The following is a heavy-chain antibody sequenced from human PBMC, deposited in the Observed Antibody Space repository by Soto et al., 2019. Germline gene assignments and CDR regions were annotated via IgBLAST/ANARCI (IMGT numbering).Heavy chain of an antibody. CDR3: ARGGGSYDNDTSPSEQYYYFDY. Sequence: GGSLRLSCAASGFTFSSYSMNWVRQAPGKGLEWVSSISSSSSYIYYADSVKGRFTISRDNAKNSLYLQMNSLRAEDTAVYYCARGGGSYDNDTSPSEQYYYFDYWGQGTPVTVSS. CDR2: ISSSSSYI. CDR1: GFTFSSYS. J-gene: IGHJ4*02. D-gene: IGHD3-9*01. V-gene: IGHV3-21*01.